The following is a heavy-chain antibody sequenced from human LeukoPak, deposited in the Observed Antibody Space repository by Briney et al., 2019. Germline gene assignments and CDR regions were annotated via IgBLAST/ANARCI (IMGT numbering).Heavy chain of an antibody. D-gene: IGHD3-22*01. CDR3: ARRPNYYDSSGYYYFDY. J-gene: IGHJ4*02. Sequence: ASVKVSCKASGYTFTGYFIHWVRQAPGQRLEWMGWINCNTGDTDYAQKLQGRVTMTTDTSTSTAYMELRSLRSDDTAVYYCARRPNYYDSSGYYYFDYWGQGTLVTVSS. CDR1: GYTFTGYF. V-gene: IGHV1-18*04. CDR2: INCNTGDT.